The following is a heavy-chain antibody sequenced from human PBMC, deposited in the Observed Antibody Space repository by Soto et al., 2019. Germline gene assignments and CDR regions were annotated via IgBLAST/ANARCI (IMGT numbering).Heavy chain of an antibody. Sequence: VQLVESGGGLVQPGGSLRLSCAASGFTFSSYAMHWVRQAPGKGLEWVAVISYDGSNKYYADSVKGRFTISRDNSKNTLYLQMNSLRAEDTAVYYCARDSIVGATLGMDVWGQGTTVTVSS. V-gene: IGHV3-30-3*01. D-gene: IGHD1-26*01. CDR2: ISYDGSNK. CDR3: ARDSIVGATLGMDV. CDR1: GFTFSSYA. J-gene: IGHJ6*02.